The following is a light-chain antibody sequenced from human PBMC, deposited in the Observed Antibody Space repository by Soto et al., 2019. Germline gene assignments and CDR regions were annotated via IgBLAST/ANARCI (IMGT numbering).Light chain of an antibody. CDR2: WAS. J-gene: IGKJ2*01. V-gene: IGKV4-1*01. CDR3: QQYYSTPYT. Sequence: DIVMTQSPDSLAVSLGERATINCKSSQSVLCSSNNKNYLAWYQQKPGQPPKLLIYWASTRESGVPDRFSGSGSGTDFSLTISSLPAEDVAVYYCQQYYSTPYTFGQGTKLEIK. CDR1: QSVLCSSNNKNY.